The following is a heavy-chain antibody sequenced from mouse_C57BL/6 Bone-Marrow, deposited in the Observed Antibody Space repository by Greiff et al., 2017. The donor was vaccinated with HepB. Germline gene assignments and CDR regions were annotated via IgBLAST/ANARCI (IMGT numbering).Heavy chain of an antibody. CDR1: GYTFTDYY. V-gene: IGHV1-26*01. CDR2: INPNNGGT. CDR3: ALYYYGSSYNYFDY. J-gene: IGHJ2*01. D-gene: IGHD1-1*01. Sequence: VQLQQSGPELVKPGASVKISCKASGYTFTDYYMNWVKQSHGKSLEWIGDINPNNGGTSYNQKFKGKATLTVDKSSSTAYMELRSLTSEDSAVYYCALYYYGSSYNYFDYWGQGTTLTVS.